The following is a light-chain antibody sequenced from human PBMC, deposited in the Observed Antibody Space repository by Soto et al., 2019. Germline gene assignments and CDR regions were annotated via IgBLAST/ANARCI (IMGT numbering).Light chain of an antibody. CDR1: QDIRND. J-gene: IGKJ2*01. Sequence: AIPMTQSPSSLSVSVGDRVTITCRASQDIRNDLGWYQQKPGKAPKLLIYGTSNLQSGVPSRFSGSGSGTDFTLTISSLQPEDFATYYCLRDYNYPYTFGQGTKLEIK. CDR3: LRDYNYPYT. V-gene: IGKV1-6*01. CDR2: GTS.